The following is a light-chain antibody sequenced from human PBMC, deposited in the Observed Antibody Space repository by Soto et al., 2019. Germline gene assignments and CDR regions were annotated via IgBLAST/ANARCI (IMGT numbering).Light chain of an antibody. Sequence: QSALTQPRSVSGSPGQSVTISCTGTSSDVGRYDYVSWYQQHPGKAPKLIIYDVSERPSGVPDRFSGSKFGNTASLTISGLQAEDEADYSCCSFAGSYTYGFGTGTRSPS. J-gene: IGLJ1*01. CDR2: DVS. CDR3: CSFAGSYTYG. CDR1: SSDVGRYDY. V-gene: IGLV2-11*01.